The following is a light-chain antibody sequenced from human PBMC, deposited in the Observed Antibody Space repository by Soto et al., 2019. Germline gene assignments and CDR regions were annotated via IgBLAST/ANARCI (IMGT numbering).Light chain of an antibody. V-gene: IGLV2-14*01. CDR1: SSDIGDYNY. CDR3: SPYTSSTTLFF. J-gene: IGLJ1*01. Sequence: QSALTQPASVSGSPGQSITISCTGTSSDIGDYNYVSWYQQHPGKAPKLMIYEVSNRPSGVSNRFSGSKSGNTASLTISGLQAEDEADYYCSPYTSSTTLFFFGTGTKLTVL. CDR2: EVS.